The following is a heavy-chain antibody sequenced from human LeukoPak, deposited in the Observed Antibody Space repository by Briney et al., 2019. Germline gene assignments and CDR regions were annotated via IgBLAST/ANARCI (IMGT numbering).Heavy chain of an antibody. CDR3: ARDDLIN. D-gene: IGHD3/OR15-3a*01. V-gene: IGHV3-66*01. Sequence: PGGSLRLSCAASGFIVSTNYMSWVRQAPGKGLEWVSVLYSGGYANYADSVKGRFTISRDNSKNTLYLQMNSLRAEDTAVYYCARDDLINWGRGTLVTVSS. J-gene: IGHJ4*02. CDR1: GFIVSTNY. CDR2: LYSGGYA.